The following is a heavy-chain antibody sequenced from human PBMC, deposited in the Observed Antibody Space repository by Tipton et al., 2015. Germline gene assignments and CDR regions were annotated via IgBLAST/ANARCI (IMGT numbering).Heavy chain of an antibody. V-gene: IGHV4-39*02. Sequence: LRLSCTVSGGSISTTNYYWGWIRQPPGKGLEWIGTVYYNGATQYNPSLNSRVSISVDTSKNQFSLRLNSVTATDTAVYYCARELRGNSDSGSGDYWGQGTLVTVSS. CDR3: ARELRGNSDSGSGDY. D-gene: IGHD3-10*01. J-gene: IGHJ4*02. CDR1: GGSISTTNYY. CDR2: VYYNGAT.